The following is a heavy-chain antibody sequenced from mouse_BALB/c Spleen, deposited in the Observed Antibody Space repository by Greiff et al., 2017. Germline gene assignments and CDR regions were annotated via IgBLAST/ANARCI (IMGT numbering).Heavy chain of an antibody. D-gene: IGHD1-1*01. CDR1: GFTFSSYA. CDR2: ISSGGST. J-gene: IGHJ2*01. CDR3: ARGITTVVATGGYYFDY. Sequence: EVQRVESGGGLVKPGGSLKLSCAASGFTFSSYAMSWVRQTPEKRLEWVASISSGGSTYYPDSVKGRFTISRDNARNILYLQMSSLRSEDTAMYYCARGITTVVATGGYYFDYWGQGTTLTVSS. V-gene: IGHV5-6-5*01.